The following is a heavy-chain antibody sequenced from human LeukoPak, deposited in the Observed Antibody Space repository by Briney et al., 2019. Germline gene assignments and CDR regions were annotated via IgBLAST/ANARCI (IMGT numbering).Heavy chain of an antibody. J-gene: IGHJ4*02. CDR1: GYTFTGYY. CDR2: INPNSGDP. Sequence: ASVKVSCKASGYTFTGYYMHWVRQAPGQGLEWMGRINPNSGDPNYAQKFQGRVTMTRDTSISTAYMELSRLRSDDTAVYYCARESIVGGTTLDYWGQGTLVTVSS. CDR3: ARESIVGGTTLDY. V-gene: IGHV1-2*06. D-gene: IGHD1-26*01.